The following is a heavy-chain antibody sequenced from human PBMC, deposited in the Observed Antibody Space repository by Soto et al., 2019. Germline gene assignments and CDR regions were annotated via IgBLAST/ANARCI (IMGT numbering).Heavy chain of an antibody. CDR2: IYYSGST. CDR3: ARFRDYDILTGPREGAFDI. J-gene: IGHJ3*02. D-gene: IGHD3-9*01. V-gene: IGHV4-39*07. Sequence: SETLSLTCTVSGGSISSSSYYWGWIRQPPGKGLEWIGYIYYSGSTYYNPSLKSRVTISVDTSKNQFSLKLSSVTAADTAVYYCARFRDYDILTGPREGAFDIWGQGTMGTVSS. CDR1: GGSISSSSYY.